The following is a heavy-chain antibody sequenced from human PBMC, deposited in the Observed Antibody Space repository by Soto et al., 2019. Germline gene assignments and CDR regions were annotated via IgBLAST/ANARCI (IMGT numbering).Heavy chain of an antibody. CDR3: ARVSGSYYYGMDV. CDR2: IYYSGST. D-gene: IGHD1-26*01. CDR1: GGSISSYY. V-gene: IGHV4-59*12. Sequence: SETLSLTCTVSGGSISSYYWSWIRQPPGKGLEWIGYIYYSGSTNYNPSLKSRVTISVDTSKNQFSLKLSSVTAADTAVYYCARVSGSYYYGMDVWGQGITVTVSS. J-gene: IGHJ6*02.